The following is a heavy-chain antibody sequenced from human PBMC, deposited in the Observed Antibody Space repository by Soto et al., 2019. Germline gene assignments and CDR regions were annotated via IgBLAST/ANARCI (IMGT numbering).Heavy chain of an antibody. Sequence: PSETLSLTCSVSGGSINSSSYFWGWVRQPPGKGLEWIGSIYYSGSTYYNPSLRSRVTISVDTSKNQFSLKLSSVTAADTAVYYCARELYSGSYIDYWCEGILVTVSS. V-gene: IGHV4-39*07. CDR3: ARELYSGSYIDY. CDR1: GGSINSSSYF. CDR2: IYYSGST. D-gene: IGHD1-26*01. J-gene: IGHJ4*02.